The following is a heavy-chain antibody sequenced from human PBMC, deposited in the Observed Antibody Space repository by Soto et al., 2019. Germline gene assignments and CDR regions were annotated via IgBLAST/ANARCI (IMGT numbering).Heavy chain of an antibody. D-gene: IGHD1-26*01. J-gene: IGHJ4*02. Sequence: SETLSLTCTVSGGSISSGSYYWSWIRQPPGKGLEWIGYIYYSGSTNYNPSLKSRVTISVDTSKNQFSLKLSSVTAADTAVYYCARSYPYYYFDYWGQGTLVTVSS. CDR3: ARSYPYYYFDY. V-gene: IGHV4-61*01. CDR1: GGSISSGSYY. CDR2: IYYSGST.